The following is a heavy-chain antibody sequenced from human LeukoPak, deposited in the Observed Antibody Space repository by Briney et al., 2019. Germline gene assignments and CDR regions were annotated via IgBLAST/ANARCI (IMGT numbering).Heavy chain of an antibody. V-gene: IGHV3-23*01. CDR2: ISGSGGST. J-gene: IGHJ3*01. CDR1: GFTFSSFA. D-gene: IGHD2-2*01. Sequence: GGSLRLSCAASGFTFSSFAMSWVRQAPGKGLEWVSAISGSGGSTFYADSVKGRFTISRDNSKNTLFLQMDGLRAEDTAVYYCAKDRSCSGSSCNVGSWGQGTMVTVSS. CDR3: AKDRSCSGSSCNVGS.